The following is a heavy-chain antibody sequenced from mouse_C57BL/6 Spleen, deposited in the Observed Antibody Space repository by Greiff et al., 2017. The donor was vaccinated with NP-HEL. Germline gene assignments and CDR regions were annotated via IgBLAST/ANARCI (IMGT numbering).Heavy chain of an antibody. CDR1: GGRCSGGT. J-gene: IGHJ4*01. D-gene: IGHD2-4*01. Sequence: VQLQQSGAELARDGEAGKRGGKEGGGRCSGGTMRGGGERAGQGLEWIGYINPSSGYTKYNQKFKDKATLTADKSSSTAYMQLSSLTSEDSAVYYCAREGIYYDYDFYAMDYWGQGTSVTVSS. V-gene: IGHV1-4*01. CDR2: INPSSGYT. CDR3: AREGIYYDYDFYAMDY.